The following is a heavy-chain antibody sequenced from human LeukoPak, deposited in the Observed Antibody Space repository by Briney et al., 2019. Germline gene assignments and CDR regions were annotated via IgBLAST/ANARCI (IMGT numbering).Heavy chain of an antibody. V-gene: IGHV3-7*01. CDR1: GSTFSNYW. CDR3: VRDGGVSGYDLLDY. CDR2: INQDGSEE. Sequence: PGGSLRLSCAASGSTFSNYWMPWVRQAPGKGLEWVAHINQDGSEENYMDSVKARFTISRDNAKNSLSLQMNSLRAEDTAVYYCVRDGGVSGYDLLDYWGQGTLVTVSS. D-gene: IGHD5-12*01. J-gene: IGHJ4*02.